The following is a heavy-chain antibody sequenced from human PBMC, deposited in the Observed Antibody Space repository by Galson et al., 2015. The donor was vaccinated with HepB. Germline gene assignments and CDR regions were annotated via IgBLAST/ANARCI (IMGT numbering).Heavy chain of an antibody. J-gene: IGHJ4*02. V-gene: IGHV3-73*01. CDR1: GFTFSGSG. CDR3: IRMGSLSGYGSS. CDR2: IGSKADNYAT. D-gene: IGHD6-13*01. Sequence: SLRLSCAASGFTFSGSGMHWVRQASGRGPEWVGRIGSKADNYATAYTASVKGRFTISRDDSKNTAYLQMNSLKTDDTAVYYCIRMGSLSGYGSSWGQGTLVTVSS.